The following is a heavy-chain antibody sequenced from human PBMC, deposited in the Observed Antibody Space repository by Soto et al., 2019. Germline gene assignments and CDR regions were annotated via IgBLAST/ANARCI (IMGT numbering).Heavy chain of an antibody. J-gene: IGHJ4*02. CDR1: GFTFITHA. V-gene: IGHV3-23*01. Sequence: PGGSLRLSCAASGFTFITHAMSWVRQAPGKGLEWVSAISGSGGSTYYADSVKGRFTISRDNSKNSLYLQMNSLRAEDTAVYYCARARLAVVPFDQWGQGTLVTVSS. D-gene: IGHD6-19*01. CDR3: ARARLAVVPFDQ. CDR2: ISGSGGST.